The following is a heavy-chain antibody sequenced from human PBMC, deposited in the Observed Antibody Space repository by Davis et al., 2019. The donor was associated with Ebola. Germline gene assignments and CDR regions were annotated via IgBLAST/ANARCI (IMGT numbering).Heavy chain of an antibody. Sequence: GSLRLSCAVYGGSFSGYYWSWIRQPPGKGLEWIAKINHSGSTNYNPSLKSRVTISVDNSTNQFSLRLSSVTAADTAVDYCARVRSYTWFDPWGQGTLVTVSS. CDR1: GGSFSGYY. D-gene: IGHD1-26*01. CDR3: ARVRSYTWFDP. J-gene: IGHJ5*02. V-gene: IGHV4-34*01. CDR2: INHSGST.